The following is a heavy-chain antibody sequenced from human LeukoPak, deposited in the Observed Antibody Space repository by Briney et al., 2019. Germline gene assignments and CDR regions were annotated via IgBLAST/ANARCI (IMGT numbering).Heavy chain of an antibody. Sequence: PSETLSLTCTVSGGSITGYYWGWIRQPPGKGLEWIGSIYYSGSTYYNPSLKSRVTISVDTSKNQFSLKLSSVTAADTAVYYCARVYSSGWSKKYFDYWGQGTLVTVSS. CDR3: ARVYSSGWSKKYFDY. J-gene: IGHJ4*02. V-gene: IGHV4-39*07. CDR2: IYYSGST. D-gene: IGHD6-19*01. CDR1: GGSITGYY.